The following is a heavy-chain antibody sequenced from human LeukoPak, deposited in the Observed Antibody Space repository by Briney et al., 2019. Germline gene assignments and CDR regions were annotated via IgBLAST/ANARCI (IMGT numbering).Heavy chain of an antibody. CDR3: ARGRGYSYGPFDY. J-gene: IGHJ4*02. Sequence: PSETLSLTCTVSGGSISSYYWNWIRQPPGKGLEWIGYIYYSGGTNYNPSLKSRVTISVDTSKNQFSLILSSVTAADTAVYYCARGRGYSYGPFDYWGQGTLVTVSS. CDR1: GGSISSYY. D-gene: IGHD5-18*01. CDR2: IYYSGGT. V-gene: IGHV4-59*08.